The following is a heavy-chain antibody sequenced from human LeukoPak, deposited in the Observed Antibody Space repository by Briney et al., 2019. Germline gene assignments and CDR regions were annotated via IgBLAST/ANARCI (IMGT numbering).Heavy chain of an antibody. Sequence: GGSLRLSCAASGFTFDDYAMHWVRQAPGRGLEWVSGISWNSGHKGYADSVKGRFTISRDNAKNSLYLQMNSLRAEDTAVYYCARLEGAVDYYYMDVWGKGTTVTISS. V-gene: IGHV3-9*01. J-gene: IGHJ6*03. CDR1: GFTFDDYA. D-gene: IGHD1-26*01. CDR2: ISWNSGHK. CDR3: ARLEGAVDYYYMDV.